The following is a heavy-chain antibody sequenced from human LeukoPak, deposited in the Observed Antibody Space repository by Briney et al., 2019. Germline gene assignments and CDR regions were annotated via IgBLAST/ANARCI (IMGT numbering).Heavy chain of an antibody. CDR1: GFTFSSYE. D-gene: IGHD2-2*01. Sequence: GGSLRLSCAASGFTFSSYEMNRVRQAPGKGLEWVSYISSSGSTIYYADSVKGRFTISRDNAKNSLYLQMNSLRAEDTAVYYCARGPCSSTSCQDSFDYYYYGMDVWGKGTTVTVSS. V-gene: IGHV3-48*03. CDR2: ISSSGSTI. CDR3: ARGPCSSTSCQDSFDYYYYGMDV. J-gene: IGHJ6*04.